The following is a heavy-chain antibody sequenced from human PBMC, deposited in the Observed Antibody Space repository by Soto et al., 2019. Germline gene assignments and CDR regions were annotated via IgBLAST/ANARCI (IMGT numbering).Heavy chain of an antibody. CDR3: ARAVGLSVVPAASYYYYGMDV. D-gene: IGHD2-2*01. CDR1: GGSISSYY. J-gene: IGHJ6*02. Sequence: SETLSLTCTVSGGSISSYYWSWIRQPPGKGLEWIGYIYYSGSTNYNPSLKSRVTISVDTSKDQFSLKLSSVTAADTAVYYCARAVGLSVVPAASYYYYGMDVWGQGTTVTVYS. CDR2: IYYSGST. V-gene: IGHV4-59*01.